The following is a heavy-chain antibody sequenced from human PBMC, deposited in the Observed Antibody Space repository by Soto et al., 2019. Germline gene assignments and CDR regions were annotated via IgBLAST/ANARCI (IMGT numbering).Heavy chain of an antibody. CDR2: IYHSGST. Sequence: SSETLSLTCAVCGGSISSSNWWSWVRQPPGKGLEWIGEIYHSGSTNYNPSLKSRVTISVDKSKNQFSLKLSSVTAADTAVYYCARDPTIDYGGNSGLDYWGQGTQVTVSS. CDR1: GGSISSSNW. J-gene: IGHJ4*02. D-gene: IGHD4-17*01. CDR3: ARDPTIDYGGNSGLDY. V-gene: IGHV4-4*02.